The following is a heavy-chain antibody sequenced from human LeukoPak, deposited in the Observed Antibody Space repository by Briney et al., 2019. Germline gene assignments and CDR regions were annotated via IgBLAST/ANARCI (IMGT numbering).Heavy chain of an antibody. Sequence: PRASVKVSCKASGYTFTSYGISWVRQAPGQGLEWMGWISAYNGNTNYAQKLQGRVTMTTDTSTSTAYMELRSLRSDDTAVYYCAREAYDSSGYYSPYYYYYYKDVWGKGTTVTVSS. CDR3: AREAYDSSGYYSPYYYYYYKDV. CDR1: GYTFTSYG. CDR2: ISAYNGNT. D-gene: IGHD3-22*01. J-gene: IGHJ6*03. V-gene: IGHV1-18*01.